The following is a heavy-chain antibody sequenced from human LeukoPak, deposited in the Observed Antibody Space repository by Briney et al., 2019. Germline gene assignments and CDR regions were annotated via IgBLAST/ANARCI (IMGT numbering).Heavy chain of an antibody. CDR1: GFSLSNYW. CDR2: ISSSSSYI. V-gene: IGHV3-21*01. D-gene: IGHD6-19*01. CDR3: ARESIAVAGGSFDY. J-gene: IGHJ4*02. Sequence: GGSLRLSCAASGFSLSNYWMSWVRQAPGKGLEWVSSISSSSSYIYYADSVKGRFTISRDNAKNSLYLQMNSLRAEDTAVYYCARESIAVAGGSFDYWGQGTLVTVSS.